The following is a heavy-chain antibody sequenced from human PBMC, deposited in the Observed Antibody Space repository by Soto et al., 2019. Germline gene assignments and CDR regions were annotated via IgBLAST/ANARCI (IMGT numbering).Heavy chain of an antibody. D-gene: IGHD3-16*01. Sequence: SVKVSCKASGGAFSGHAISWLRQAPGQGLEWMGQIIPFFKGTKYAQNFQGRVTITADDSTSTAYMDLSSLTSEDTAVYYCARDVPFIYYDTTSSYSAWDVGGQGTTVTVSS. CDR2: IIPFFKGT. J-gene: IGHJ6*02. CDR3: ARDVPFIYYDTTSSYSAWDV. V-gene: IGHV1-69*13. CDR1: GGAFSGHA.